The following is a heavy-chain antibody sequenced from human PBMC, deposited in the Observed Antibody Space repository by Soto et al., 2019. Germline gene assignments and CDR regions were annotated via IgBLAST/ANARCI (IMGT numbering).Heavy chain of an antibody. J-gene: IGHJ3*02. V-gene: IGHV1-2*04. D-gene: IGHD3-3*01. CDR2: INPHSDGT. Sequence: QVQLVQSGAEVKKPGASVKVSCKASGYTFTGYYIHWVRQAPGQGLEWMGWINPHSDGTNYAQKFQGWVTMTRDTSISTAYMELSRLRSDDTAVYYCARRITIFGVSGDDAFDIWGQGTMVTVSS. CDR1: GYTFTGYY. CDR3: ARRITIFGVSGDDAFDI.